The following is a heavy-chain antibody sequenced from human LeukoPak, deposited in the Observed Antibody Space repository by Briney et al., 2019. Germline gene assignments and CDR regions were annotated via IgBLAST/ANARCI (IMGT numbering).Heavy chain of an antibody. CDR2: MVVGSGNT. V-gene: IGHV1-58*01. D-gene: IGHD2-2*01. CDR3: AAAPGYCSSTSCHHYYYYGMDV. CDR1: GFTFTSSA. J-gene: IGHJ6*04. Sequence: SVKVSCKASGFTFTSSAVQWVRQARGQRLEWIGWMVVGSGNTNYAQKFQERVTITRDMSTSTAYMELSSLRSEDTAVYYCAAAPGYCSSTSCHHYYYYGMDVWGKGTTVTVSS.